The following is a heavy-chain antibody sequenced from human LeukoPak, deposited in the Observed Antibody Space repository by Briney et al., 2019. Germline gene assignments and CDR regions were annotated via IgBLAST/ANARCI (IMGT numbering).Heavy chain of an antibody. Sequence: PGGSLRLSCAASGFTFSSYWMSWVRQAPGKGLEWVANIKQDGSEKYYVDSAKGRFTTSRDNAKNSLYLQMNSLRAEDTAVYYCTSYGSGSYVGYMDVWGKGTTVTVSS. D-gene: IGHD3-10*01. CDR2: IKQDGSEK. CDR3: TSYGSGSYVGYMDV. CDR1: GFTFSSYW. J-gene: IGHJ6*03. V-gene: IGHV3-7*01.